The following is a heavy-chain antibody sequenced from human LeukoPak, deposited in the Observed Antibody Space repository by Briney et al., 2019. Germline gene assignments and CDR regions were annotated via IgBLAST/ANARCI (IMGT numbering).Heavy chain of an antibody. D-gene: IGHD3-22*01. V-gene: IGHV3-23*01. CDR1: GFTFSSYA. CDR2: ISGSGGST. J-gene: IGHJ3*02. Sequence: GGSLRLSCAASGFTFSSYAMSWVRQAPGKGLEWVSAISGSGGSTYYADSVKGRFTISRDNCKNTLYLQMNSLRAEDTAVYYCAKALGLYYYDSSGYTDAFDIWGQGTMVTVSS. CDR3: AKALGLYYYDSSGYTDAFDI.